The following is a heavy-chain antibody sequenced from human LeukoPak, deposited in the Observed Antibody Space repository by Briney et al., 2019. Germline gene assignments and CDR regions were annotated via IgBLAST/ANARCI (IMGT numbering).Heavy chain of an antibody. CDR1: GFTVSSNY. D-gene: IGHD1-1*01. CDR3: ARERASNNYYNYFDP. CDR2: INHSGST. V-gene: IGHV4-34*01. J-gene: IGHJ5*02. Sequence: GSLRLSCAASGFTVSSNYMSWVRQPPGKALEWIGEINHSGSTNYNPSLKSRVTISVDKSLRQFFLRLSPVTAADTAVYYCARERASNNYYNYFDPWGQGTQVTVSS.